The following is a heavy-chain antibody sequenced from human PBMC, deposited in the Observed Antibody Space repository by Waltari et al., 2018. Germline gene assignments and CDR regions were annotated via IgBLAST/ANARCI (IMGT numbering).Heavy chain of an antibody. CDR3: AREFLNYYYYGMDV. Sequence: EVQLVESGGGLVKPGGSLRLSCAASGFTFSSYSMNCVRQAPGKGLEWVSSISSSSSYIYYADSVKGRFTISRDNAKNSLYLQMNSLRAEDTAVYYCAREFLNYYYYGMDVWGQGTTVTVSS. CDR1: GFTFSSYS. V-gene: IGHV3-21*01. J-gene: IGHJ6*02. CDR2: ISSSSSYI.